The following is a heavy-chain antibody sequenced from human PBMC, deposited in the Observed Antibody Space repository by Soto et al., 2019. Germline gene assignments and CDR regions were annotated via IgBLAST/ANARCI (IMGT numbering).Heavy chain of an antibody. Sequence: PGGSLRLSCAASGFTFSSYGMHWVRQAPGKGLEWVAVISYDGSNKYYADSVKGRFTISRDNSKNTLYLQMNSLRAEDTAVYYCARWRDFWSGYYRETYYYYGMDVWGQGTTVTVSS. CDR3: ARWRDFWSGYYRETYYYYGMDV. CDR1: GFTFSSYG. V-gene: IGHV3-30*03. J-gene: IGHJ6*02. D-gene: IGHD3-3*01. CDR2: ISYDGSNK.